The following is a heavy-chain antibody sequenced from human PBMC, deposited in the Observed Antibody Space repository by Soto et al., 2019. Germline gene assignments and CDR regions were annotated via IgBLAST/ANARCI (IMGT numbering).Heavy chain of an antibody. J-gene: IGHJ3*02. D-gene: IGHD2-15*01. CDR1: GFTFSSYD. CDR3: ARVGGYCSGGSCRNAFDI. Sequence: GGSLRLSCAASGFTFSSYDMHWVRQATGKGLEWVSAIGTAGDTYYPGSVKGRFTISRENAKNSLYLQMNSLRAGDTAVYYCARVGGYCSGGSCRNAFDIWGQGTMVTVSS. CDR2: IGTAGDT. V-gene: IGHV3-13*01.